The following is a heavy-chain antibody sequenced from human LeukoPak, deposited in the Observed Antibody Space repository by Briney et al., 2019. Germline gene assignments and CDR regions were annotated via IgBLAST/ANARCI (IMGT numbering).Heavy chain of an antibody. CDR1: GFTFSNYA. CDR3: ARSLTTLTYEGY. J-gene: IGHJ4*02. D-gene: IGHD1-1*01. V-gene: IGHV3-23*01. Sequence: GGSLRLSCAASGFTFSNYAMTWVRQAPGKGLEWVSTVTGSGGNTYYADSVKGRFTVSRDNAKNSLFLQMNSLRAEDTAIYYCARSLTTLTYEGYWGQGTLVTVSS. CDR2: VTGSGGNT.